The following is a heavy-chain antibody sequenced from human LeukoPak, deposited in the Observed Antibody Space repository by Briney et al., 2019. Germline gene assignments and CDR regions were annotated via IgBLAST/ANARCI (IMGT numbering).Heavy chain of an antibody. CDR3: ARESIVLMVYALDY. CDR2: ICSSSSTI. CDR1: GFTFSSYS. V-gene: IGHV3-48*01. Sequence: GGSLRLSCAASGFTFSSYSMNWVRQAPGKGLEWVSYICSSSSTIYYADSVKGRFTISRDNAKNSLYLQMNSLRAEDTAVYYCARESIVLMVYALDYWGQGTLVTVSS. D-gene: IGHD2-8*01. J-gene: IGHJ4*02.